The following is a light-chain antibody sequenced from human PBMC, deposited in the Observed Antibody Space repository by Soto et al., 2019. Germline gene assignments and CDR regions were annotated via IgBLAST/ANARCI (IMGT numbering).Light chain of an antibody. CDR1: SSNIGSTR. J-gene: IGLJ1*01. CDR2: SDN. V-gene: IGLV1-44*01. Sequence: QSVLTQPPSSSGTPGQRVAISGSGASSNIGSTRANWYRQLPGTAPKLLIYSDNQRPSGVPDRFSGSKSGTSAALAISGLQSEDEADYYCAAWDNSLNGYVFGTGTKVTVL. CDR3: AAWDNSLNGYV.